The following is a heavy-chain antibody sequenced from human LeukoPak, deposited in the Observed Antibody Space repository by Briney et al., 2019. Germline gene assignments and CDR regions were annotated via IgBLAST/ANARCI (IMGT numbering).Heavy chain of an antibody. Sequence: PGGSLRLSCAASGFTFSSYGMSWVRQAPGKGLEWVSAISGSGGGTYYADSVKGRFTISRDNSKNTLYLQMTSLRAEDTAVYYCAKEYYDSSSFDYWGQGTLVTVSS. D-gene: IGHD3-22*01. V-gene: IGHV3-23*01. CDR1: GFTFSSYG. CDR3: AKEYYDSSSFDY. J-gene: IGHJ4*02. CDR2: ISGSGGGT.